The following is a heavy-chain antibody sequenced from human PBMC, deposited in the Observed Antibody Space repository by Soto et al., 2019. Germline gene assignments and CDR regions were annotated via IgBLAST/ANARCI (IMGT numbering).Heavy chain of an antibody. CDR3: ARRLPYNYYGMDV. CDR1: GYTFTSYD. J-gene: IGHJ6*02. V-gene: IGHV1-8*01. D-gene: IGHD2-15*01. CDR2: MKPNSGNT. Sequence: QVQLVQSGAEVKKPGASVKVSCKASGYTFTSYDINWVRQATGQGLEWMGWMKPNSGNTGYAQKFQGRVTMAWNTSISTAYMDLTSLGSEDTAVYYCARRLPYNYYGMDVWGQGTTVTVSS.